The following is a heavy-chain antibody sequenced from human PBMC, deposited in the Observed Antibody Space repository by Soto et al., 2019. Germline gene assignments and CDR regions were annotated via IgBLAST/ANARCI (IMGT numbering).Heavy chain of an antibody. V-gene: IGHV3-30-3*01. CDR3: ARSLYDSSGYHYFDY. D-gene: IGHD3-22*01. J-gene: IGHJ4*02. CDR2: ISYDGSNK. CDR1: GFTFSSYA. Sequence: GGSLRLSCAASGFTFSSYAMHWVRQAPGKGLEWVAVISYDGSNKYYADSVKGRFTISRDNSKNTLYLQMNSLRAEDTAVYYCARSLYDSSGYHYFDYWGQGTLVTV.